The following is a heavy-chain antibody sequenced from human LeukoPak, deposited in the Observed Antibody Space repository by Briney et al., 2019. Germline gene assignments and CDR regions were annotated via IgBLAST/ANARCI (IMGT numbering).Heavy chain of an antibody. D-gene: IGHD1-7*01. CDR1: GFTFSSYS. Sequence: GGSLRLSCAASGFTFSSYSMNWVRQAPGKGLEWVSYISSSSSTIYYADSVKGRFTISRDNSKNTLYLQMNSLRAEDTAVYYCAKDRTGTLWGQGTLVTVSS. J-gene: IGHJ4*02. CDR2: ISSSSSTI. CDR3: AKDRTGTL. V-gene: IGHV3-48*01.